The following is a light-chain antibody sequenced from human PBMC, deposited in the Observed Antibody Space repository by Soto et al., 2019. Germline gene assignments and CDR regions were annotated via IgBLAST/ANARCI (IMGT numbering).Light chain of an antibody. Sequence: QSALTQPASVSGSPGQSITISCTGTSSDVGGYNYVSWYQQHPVKAPKLMIYDVTNRPSGVSDRFSGSKSGNTASLTISGLQDEDEDDYYCSSYTSSSNPYVFGTGTKLPVL. CDR2: DVT. V-gene: IGLV2-14*01. CDR3: SSYTSSSNPYV. CDR1: SSDVGGYNY. J-gene: IGLJ1*01.